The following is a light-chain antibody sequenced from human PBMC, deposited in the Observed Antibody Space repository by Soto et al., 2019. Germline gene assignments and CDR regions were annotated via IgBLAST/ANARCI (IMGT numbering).Light chain of an antibody. Sequence: EMVLTQSPGTLSLSPGERATLSCRASKSVSSSYLAWYQQKHGQAPRLLIYGASSRATGIPDRFSGSGSGTVFTLTISRLEPEDFALYYCQQYGCSPLTFGQGTKVDIK. J-gene: IGKJ1*01. CDR2: GAS. V-gene: IGKV3-20*01. CDR3: QQYGCSPLT. CDR1: KSVSSSY.